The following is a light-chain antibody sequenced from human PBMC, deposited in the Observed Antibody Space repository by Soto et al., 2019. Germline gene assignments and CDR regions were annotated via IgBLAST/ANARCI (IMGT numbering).Light chain of an antibody. J-gene: IGLJ1*01. Sequence: QPVLTQPPSVSGAPGQRVTISCTGSSSNIGAGFDVHWYQQLPGTAPNLLICSNNNRPSGVPDRFSGSKSGTSASLAITGLQAEDAADNYCQSYDSSLSAHVFGTGTKVTVL. CDR1: SSNIGAGFD. CDR2: SNN. V-gene: IGLV1-40*01. CDR3: QSYDSSLSAHV.